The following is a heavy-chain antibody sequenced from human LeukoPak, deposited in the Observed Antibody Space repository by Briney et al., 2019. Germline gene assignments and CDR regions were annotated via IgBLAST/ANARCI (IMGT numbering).Heavy chain of an antibody. CDR2: INPSGGST. CDR1: GYTFTSYY. CDR3: AKSADTAMVMSAFDI. J-gene: IGHJ3*02. Sequence: GASVKVSCKASGYTFTSYYMHLVRQAPGQGLEWMGIINPSGGSTSYAQKFQGRVTMTRDTSTSTVYMELSSLRSEDTAVYYCAKSADTAMVMSAFDIWGQGTMVTVSS. D-gene: IGHD5-18*01. V-gene: IGHV1-46*03.